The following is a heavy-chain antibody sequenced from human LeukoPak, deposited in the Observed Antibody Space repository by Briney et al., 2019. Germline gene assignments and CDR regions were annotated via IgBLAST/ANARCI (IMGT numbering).Heavy chain of an antibody. CDR2: ISGSGGST. D-gene: IGHD4-17*01. J-gene: IGHJ4*02. CDR3: AKKMTTVITFDY. V-gene: IGHV3-23*01. CDR1: GFTFSRYA. Sequence: QPGGSLRLSCAASGFTFSRYAMSWARQAPGKGLEWVSDISGSGGSTYYADSVKGRFTISRDNSKNTLYLQMNSLRAEDTAVYYCAKKMTTVITFDYWGQGTLVTVSS.